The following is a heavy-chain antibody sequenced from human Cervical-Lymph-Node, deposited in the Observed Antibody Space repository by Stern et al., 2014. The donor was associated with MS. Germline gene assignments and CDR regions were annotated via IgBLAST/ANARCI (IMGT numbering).Heavy chain of an antibody. CDR1: GFTFSSYW. CDR2: IKQDGSEK. V-gene: IGHV3-7*01. J-gene: IGHJ4*02. D-gene: IGHD3-3*01. CDR3: ARIGATYYDFWSGSPPDY. Sequence: EDQLVESGGGLVQPGGSLRLSCAASGFTFSSYWMSWVRQAPGKGLEWVANIKQDGSEKNYVDSVKCRFTISRDNAKNALYLQMNSLRAEDTAVYYCARIGATYYDFWSGSPPDYWGQGTLVTVSS.